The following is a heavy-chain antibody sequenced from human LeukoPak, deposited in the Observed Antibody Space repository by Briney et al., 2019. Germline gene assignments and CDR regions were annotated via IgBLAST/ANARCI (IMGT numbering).Heavy chain of an antibody. CDR3: ARTKVGAGYFDL. D-gene: IGHD1-26*01. Sequence: PGGSLRLSCAASGFTFSRYWMHWVRQAPGKGLEWVAYISGSGGTIYYTNSVKGRFTISRDNARNSLNLQTNSLRVEDTAVYYCARTKVGAGYFDLWGRGTLVTVSS. CDR2: ISGSGGTI. J-gene: IGHJ2*01. CDR1: GFTFSRYW. V-gene: IGHV3-48*03.